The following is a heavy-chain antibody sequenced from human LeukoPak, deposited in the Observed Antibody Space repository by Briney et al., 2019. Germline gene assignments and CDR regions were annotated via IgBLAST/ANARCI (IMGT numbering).Heavy chain of an antibody. J-gene: IGHJ4*02. V-gene: IGHV4-30-2*01. CDR2: ICHSGST. CDR1: GGSISSGGYS. D-gene: IGHD3-10*01. Sequence: PSETLSLTCAVSGGSISSGGYSWRWIRQPPGKGVEWIGYICHSGSTYYNPSLKSRVTISVVRSTNQFSLKLSSVTAADTAVYYCARALSAYYYGSGSYNPHYFDYWGQGTLVTVSS. CDR3: ARALSAYYYGSGSYNPHYFDY.